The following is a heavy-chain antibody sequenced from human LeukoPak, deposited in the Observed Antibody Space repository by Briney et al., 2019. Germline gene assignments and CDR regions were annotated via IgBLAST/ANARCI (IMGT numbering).Heavy chain of an antibody. V-gene: IGHV4-39*01. Sequence: SETLSLTCTVSGGSISSSSYYWGWIRQPPGKGLEWIGSIYYSESTYYNPSLKSRVTISVDTSKTQFSLKLSSVTAADTAVYYCARHPYCSSITCYSAWFDPWGQGTLVTVSS. CDR3: ARHPYCSSITCYSAWFDP. D-gene: IGHD2-2*01. CDR2: IYYSEST. J-gene: IGHJ5*02. CDR1: GGSISSSSYY.